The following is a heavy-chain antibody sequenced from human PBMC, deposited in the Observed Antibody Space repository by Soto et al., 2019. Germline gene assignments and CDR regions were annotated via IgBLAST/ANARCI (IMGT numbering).Heavy chain of an antibody. V-gene: IGHV3-66*01. CDR2: IYSDGST. Sequence: GSLRLSCAASGFTVNRYYMSWVRQAPGKGLEWVSFIYSDGSTYYAESVKGRFTISRDISKSTLFLQMNSLRSEDTAIYYCARIQTGSYYNWGQG. CDR3: ARIQTGSYYN. CDR1: GFTVNRYY. D-gene: IGHD1-26*01. J-gene: IGHJ4*02.